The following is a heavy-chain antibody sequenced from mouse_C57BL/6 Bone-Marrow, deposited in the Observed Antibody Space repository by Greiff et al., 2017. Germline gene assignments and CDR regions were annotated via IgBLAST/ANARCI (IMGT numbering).Heavy chain of an antibody. Sequence: QVQLQQSGPELVKPGASVKLSCKASGYTFTSSAITWVKQRPGQGLEWIGWIYPRDGSTKYNEKFKGKATLTVDTSSSTAYMELHSLTSEDSAVYFCARDYGSSYWYFDVWGTGTTVTVSS. V-gene: IGHV1-85*01. CDR3: ARDYGSSYWYFDV. J-gene: IGHJ1*03. D-gene: IGHD1-1*01. CDR2: IYPRDGST. CDR1: GYTFTSSA.